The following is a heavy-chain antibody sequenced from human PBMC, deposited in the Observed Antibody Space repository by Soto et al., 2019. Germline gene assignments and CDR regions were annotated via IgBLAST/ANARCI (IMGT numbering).Heavy chain of an antibody. V-gene: IGHV3-23*01. CDR3: AKDRPLIGGVDY. D-gene: IGHD3-16*01. J-gene: IGHJ4*02. CDR1: GYTFSSYA. Sequence: EVQLLESGGGLVQPGGSLRLSCAASGYTFSSYAMSWVRQAPGKGLEWVSAISGSGGSTYYADSVKGRFTISRDNSKNTLYLQLNSLRAEDTAVYYCAKDRPLIGGVDYWGQGTLVTVSS. CDR2: ISGSGGST.